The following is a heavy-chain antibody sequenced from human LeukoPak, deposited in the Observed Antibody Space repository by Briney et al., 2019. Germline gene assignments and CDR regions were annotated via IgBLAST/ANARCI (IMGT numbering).Heavy chain of an antibody. V-gene: IGHV3-7*01. Sequence: PGGSLRLSCAASGFTFSSYWMSWVRQAPGKGLEWVANIKQDGSEKYYVDSVKGRFTISRDNAKNSLYLQMNSLRAEDTAVYYCARDADWREHPNWYFDLWGRGTLVTVSS. CDR1: GFTFSSYW. CDR2: IKQDGSEK. J-gene: IGHJ2*01. CDR3: ARDADWREHPNWYFDL. D-gene: IGHD1-26*01.